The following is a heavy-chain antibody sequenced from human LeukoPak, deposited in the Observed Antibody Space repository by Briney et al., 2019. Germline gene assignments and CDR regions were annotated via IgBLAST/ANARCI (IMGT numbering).Heavy chain of an antibody. CDR2: IKQDGSEK. CDR1: GFTFSSYW. J-gene: IGHJ4*02. V-gene: IGHV3-7*03. CDR3: TTDRVLLWFGELLSLFDY. D-gene: IGHD3-10*01. Sequence: PGGSLRLSCAASGFTFSSYWMTWVRQAPGKGLEWAANIKQDGSEKYYVNSVEGRFTISRDNAKNSLYLQMNSLKTEDTAVYYCTTDRVLLWFGELLSLFDYWGQGTLVTVSS.